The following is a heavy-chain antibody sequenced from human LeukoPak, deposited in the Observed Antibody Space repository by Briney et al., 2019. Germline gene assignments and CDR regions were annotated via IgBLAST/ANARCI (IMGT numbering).Heavy chain of an antibody. CDR2: IHYSGNT. J-gene: IGHJ4*02. V-gene: IGHV4-59*08. Sequence: PSETLSLTCTVSGGSMSIYYWSWVRQPPGKGLEWIGQIHYSGNTNFNPSLKSRVTISVDTSKNQFSLKLSSVTAADTAVYYCARRLRTYFDYWGQGSLVTVSS. CDR3: ARRLRTYFDY. CDR1: GGSMSIYY.